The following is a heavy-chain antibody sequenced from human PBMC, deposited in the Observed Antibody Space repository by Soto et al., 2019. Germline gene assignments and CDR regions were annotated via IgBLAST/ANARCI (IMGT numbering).Heavy chain of an antibody. CDR1: GFTFDDYA. D-gene: IGHD1-26*01. J-gene: IGHJ4*02. CDR2: ISWNSGSI. Sequence: EVQQVESGGGLVQPGRSLTLSCAASGFTFDDYAMHWVRQAPGKGLEWVSGISWNSGSIGYADSVKGRFTISRDNAKNSLYLQMNRLRAEDTVLYYCAKEGSYGDYLGCWGQGTLVTVSA. CDR3: AKEGSYGDYLGC. V-gene: IGHV3-9*01.